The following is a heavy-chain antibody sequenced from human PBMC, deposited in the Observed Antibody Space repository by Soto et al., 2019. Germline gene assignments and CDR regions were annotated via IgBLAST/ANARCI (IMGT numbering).Heavy chain of an antibody. D-gene: IGHD6-13*01. CDR1: GYTFSDYY. Sequence: QVHLVQSGAEVKKPGASVKVSCKASGYTFSDYYILWVRQAPGQGLEWMGWINPITGGTNYAQKFRAWVTLTRDTSITTAYLQLNRLRSDDTAVYFCARGADFLGLEAARVTGTFDIWGQGTKVTVSS. CDR3: ARGADFLGLEAARVTGTFDI. CDR2: INPITGGT. V-gene: IGHV1-2*04. J-gene: IGHJ3*02.